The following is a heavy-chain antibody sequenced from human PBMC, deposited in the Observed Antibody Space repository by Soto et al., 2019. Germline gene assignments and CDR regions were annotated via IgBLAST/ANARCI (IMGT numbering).Heavy chain of an antibody. CDR3: AKGNRARHIVVVTAILF. Sequence: GGSLRLSCAASGFTFSSYGMHWVRQAPGKGLEWVAVISYDGSNKYYADSVKGRFTISRDNSKNTLYLQMNSLRAEDTAVYYCAKGNRARHIVVVTAILFWGQGTLVTVSS. CDR2: ISYDGSNK. J-gene: IGHJ4*02. V-gene: IGHV3-30*18. D-gene: IGHD2-21*02. CDR1: GFTFSSYG.